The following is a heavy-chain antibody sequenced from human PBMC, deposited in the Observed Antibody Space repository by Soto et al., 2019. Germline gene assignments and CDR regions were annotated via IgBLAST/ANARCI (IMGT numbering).Heavy chain of an antibody. V-gene: IGHV3-23*01. J-gene: IGHJ3*02. CDR1: GFTFSSYA. CDR3: AKDIVGSGYETYYAFEI. CDR2: ISGSGGST. D-gene: IGHD5-12*01. Sequence: PGGSLRLSCAASGFTFSSYAMSWVRQAPGKGLEWVSAISGSGGSTYYADSVKGRFTISRDNSKNTLYLQMNSLRAEDTAVYYCAKDIVGSGYETYYAFEIWGQGTMVTVSS.